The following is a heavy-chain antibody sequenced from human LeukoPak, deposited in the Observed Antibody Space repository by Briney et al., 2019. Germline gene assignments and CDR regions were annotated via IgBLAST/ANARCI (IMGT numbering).Heavy chain of an antibody. Sequence: ASVKVSCKASGYTFTSYGISWVRQAPGQGLEWMGWISAYNGNTNYAQKLQGRVTMTTDTSTSTAYMELRSLRSDDTAVYYCATPKYYYDSSGYPEDSFDIWGQGTMVTVSS. CDR3: ATPKYYYDSSGYPEDSFDI. CDR2: ISAYNGNT. D-gene: IGHD3-22*01. CDR1: GYTFTSYG. V-gene: IGHV1-18*01. J-gene: IGHJ3*02.